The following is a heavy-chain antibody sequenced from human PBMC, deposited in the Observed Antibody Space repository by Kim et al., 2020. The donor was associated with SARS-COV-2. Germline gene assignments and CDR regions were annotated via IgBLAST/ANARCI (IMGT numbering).Heavy chain of an antibody. CDR2: INPDGSEK. Sequence: GESLKISCAASGFTFSSSWMSWVRQAPGKGLECVATINPDGSEKYYVDSVKGRFTISRDNAENSLYLQMNSLRAEDTAVYYCARVGNYVYGSVWGQGTLV. J-gene: IGHJ4*02. CDR3: ARVGNYVYGSV. V-gene: IGHV3-7*01. CDR1: GFTFSSSW. D-gene: IGHD1-7*01.